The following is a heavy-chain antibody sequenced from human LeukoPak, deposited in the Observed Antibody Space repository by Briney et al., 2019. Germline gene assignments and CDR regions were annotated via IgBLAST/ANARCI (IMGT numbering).Heavy chain of an antibody. CDR2: TYYRSKWYN. V-gene: IGHV6-1*01. CDR3: ARDFGTTGWHTFDY. J-gene: IGHJ4*02. D-gene: IGHD6-19*01. Sequence: SQTLSLTCVVSGDSVSSKNGAWNWIRQSPSRGLEWLGRTYYRSKWYNDYAESMEGRMTISQDTSKNQYSLHLNSVTPDDTAAYYCARDFGTTGWHTFDYWGQGTLVTVSS. CDR1: GDSVSSKNGA.